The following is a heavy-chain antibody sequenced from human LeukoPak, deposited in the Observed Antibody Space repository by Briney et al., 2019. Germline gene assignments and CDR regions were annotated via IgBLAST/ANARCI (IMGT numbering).Heavy chain of an antibody. J-gene: IGHJ5*02. D-gene: IGHD6-13*01. CDR1: GFTFNSYG. V-gene: IGHV3-30*02. CDR2: TRDDGRDE. Sequence: GGSLRLSCTASGFTFNSYGMHWVRQAPGKGLEWVAFTRDDGRDEYYADSVKGRFTISRDNSKNMVYLQMNSLRVDDTAMYYCAKDLAASGTRWFDPWGQGTLVTVSS. CDR3: AKDLAASGTRWFDP.